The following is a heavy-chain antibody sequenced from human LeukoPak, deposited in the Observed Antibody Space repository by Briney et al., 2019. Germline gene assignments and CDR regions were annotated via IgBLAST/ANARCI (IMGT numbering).Heavy chain of an antibody. J-gene: IGHJ4*02. V-gene: IGHV4-59*01. Sequence: SETLSLTCTVSGGSISSYHWSWIRQPPGKGLEWIGYIYYSGSTNYNPSLKSRVTISVDTSKNQFSLKLSPVTAADTAVYYCARGIFGVVTRGPDYWGQGTLVTVSS. CDR1: GGSISSYH. CDR3: ARGIFGVVTRGPDY. CDR2: IYYSGST. D-gene: IGHD3-3*02.